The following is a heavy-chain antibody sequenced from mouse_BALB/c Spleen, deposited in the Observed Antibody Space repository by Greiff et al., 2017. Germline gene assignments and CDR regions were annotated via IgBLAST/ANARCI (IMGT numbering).Heavy chain of an antibody. CDR3: ARSNSGFAY. CDR1: GFNIKDTY. V-gene: IGHV14-3*02. D-gene: IGHD3-1*01. Sequence: EVQLQESGAELVKPGASVKLSCTASGFNIKDTYMHWVKQRPEQGLEWIGRIDPANGNTKYDPKFQGKATITADTSSNTAYLQLSSLTSEDSAVYYCARSNSGFAYWGQGTLVTVSA. CDR2: IDPANGNT. J-gene: IGHJ3*01.